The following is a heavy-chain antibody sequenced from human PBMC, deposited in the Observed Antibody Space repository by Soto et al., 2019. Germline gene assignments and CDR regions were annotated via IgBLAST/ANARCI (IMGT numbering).Heavy chain of an antibody. D-gene: IGHD2-15*01. Sequence: EVQLVETGGGLIQPGGSLRLSCAASGFTVSSNYMSWVRQAPGKRLEWVAVIYSGGSTYYADSVKGRFTISRDNSKNTLYLQMNSLRAEDTAVYYCARVAGYCSGGSCYGSYFDYWGQGTLVTVSS. V-gene: IGHV3-53*02. J-gene: IGHJ4*02. CDR1: GFTVSSNY. CDR3: ARVAGYCSGGSCYGSYFDY. CDR2: IYSGGST.